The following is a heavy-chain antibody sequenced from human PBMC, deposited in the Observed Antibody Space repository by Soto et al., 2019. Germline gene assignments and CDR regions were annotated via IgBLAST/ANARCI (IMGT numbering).Heavy chain of an antibody. CDR2: ISSNGGST. D-gene: IGHD4-17*01. CDR3: ARDDYGDYVGFDP. CDR1: GFTFSSYA. J-gene: IGHJ5*02. Sequence: HPGGSLRLSCAASGFTFSSYAMHWVRQAPGKGLEYVSAISSNGGSTYYANSVKGRFTISRDNSKNTLYLQMGSLRAEDMAVYYCARDDYGDYVGFDPWGQG. V-gene: IGHV3-64*01.